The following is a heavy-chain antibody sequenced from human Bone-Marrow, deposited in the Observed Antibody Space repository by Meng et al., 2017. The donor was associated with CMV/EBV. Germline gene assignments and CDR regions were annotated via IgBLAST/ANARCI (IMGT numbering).Heavy chain of an antibody. CDR3: ARDRNWNYLDYYGMDF. Sequence: SVKVSCKASGGTFSSYAISWVRQAPGQGLEWMGGIIPIFGTANYAQKFQGRVTITTDESTSTAYMELSSLRSEDTAVYYCARDRNWNYLDYYGMDFWGQGTTVTGSS. CDR2: IIPIFGTA. V-gene: IGHV1-69*05. D-gene: IGHD1-7*01. J-gene: IGHJ6*02. CDR1: GGTFSSYA.